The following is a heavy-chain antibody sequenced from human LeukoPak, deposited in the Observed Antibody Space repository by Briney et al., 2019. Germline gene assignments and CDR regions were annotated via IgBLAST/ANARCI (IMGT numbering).Heavy chain of an antibody. V-gene: IGHV4-59*08. CDR1: GGSISSYY. CDR2: IYYTGST. CDR3: ARLAGTYYYDSSGYSPIIYFDY. Sequence: SETLSLTCTVSGGSISSYYWSWIRQPPGKGLEWIAYIYYTGSTNYNPSLKSRVTISVDTSKNQFSLKLSSVTAADTAVYYCARLAGTYYYDSSGYSPIIYFDYWGQGTLVTVSS. J-gene: IGHJ4*02. D-gene: IGHD3-22*01.